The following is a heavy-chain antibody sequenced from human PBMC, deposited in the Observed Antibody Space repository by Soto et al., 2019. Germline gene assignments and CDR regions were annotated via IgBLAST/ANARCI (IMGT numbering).Heavy chain of an antibody. CDR1: GGSISNYY. J-gene: IGHJ6*02. D-gene: IGHD6-19*01. CDR3: ARDKVDIGVSGTHYSYGMDV. CDR2: IYYSGST. V-gene: IGHV4-59*01. Sequence: QVQLQESGPGLVKPSETLSLTCTVSGGSISNYYWSWIRQPPGKGLEWIGYIYYSGSTNYNPSLKRRVTIXVXTXKNQFSLKLSAGTAADTAVYYCARDKVDIGVSGTHYSYGMDVWGQGTAVTVSS.